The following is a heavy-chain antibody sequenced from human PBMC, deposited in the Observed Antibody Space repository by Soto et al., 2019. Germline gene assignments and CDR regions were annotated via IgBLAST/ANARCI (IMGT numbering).Heavy chain of an antibody. Sequence: QVQLVQSGAEVKQPGASASVSCKASGYNITTYVVHWLRQAPGQGPEWMGWINCGSGNTVYPQKFQGRVTFTRDTSARTAYMDLNSLTSGDTAVYYCARGYTSGWTFDFWGRGTLVTVSS. CDR1: GYNITTYV. J-gene: IGHJ4*02. V-gene: IGHV1-3*01. CDR3: ARGYTSGWTFDF. D-gene: IGHD6-19*01. CDR2: INCGSGNT.